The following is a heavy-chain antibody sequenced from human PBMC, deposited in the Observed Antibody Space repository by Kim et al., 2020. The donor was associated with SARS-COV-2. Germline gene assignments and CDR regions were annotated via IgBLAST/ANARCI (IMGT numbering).Heavy chain of an antibody. V-gene: IGHV3-21*01. CDR2: ISSSSSYI. J-gene: IGHJ6*02. Sequence: GGSLRLSCAASGFTFSSYSMNWVRQAPGKGLEWVSSISSSSSYIYYADSVKGRFTISRDNAKNSLYLQMNSLRAEDTAVYYCASGTSVVVPAATYYYYYGMDVWGQGTTVTVSS. CDR3: ASGTSVVVPAATYYYYYGMDV. D-gene: IGHD2-2*01. CDR1: GFTFSSYS.